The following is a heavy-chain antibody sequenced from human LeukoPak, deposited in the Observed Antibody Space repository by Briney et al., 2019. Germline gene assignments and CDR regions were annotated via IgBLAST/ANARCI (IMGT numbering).Heavy chain of an antibody. Sequence: GGSLRLSCAASGFTFSSYEINWVRQAPGKGLEWVSYISSSGSTTYYADSVKGRFTISRDNAKNSLHLQMNSLRAEDTAVYYCARDRYYGSGDFDYWGQGTLVTVSS. CDR3: ARDRYYGSGDFDY. J-gene: IGHJ4*02. CDR2: ISSSGSTT. D-gene: IGHD3-10*01. CDR1: GFTFSSYE. V-gene: IGHV3-48*03.